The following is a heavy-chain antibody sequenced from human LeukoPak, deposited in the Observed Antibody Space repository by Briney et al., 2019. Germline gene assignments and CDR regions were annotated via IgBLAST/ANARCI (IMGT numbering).Heavy chain of an antibody. D-gene: IGHD6-19*01. CDR1: GGSFSGYY. CDR3: AIGYSSGCFDY. V-gene: IGHV4-34*01. CDR2: INHSGST. J-gene: IGHJ4*02. Sequence: SETLSLTCAVYGGSFSGYYWSWIRQPPGKGLEWIGEINHSGSTNYNPSLKSRVTISVDTSKNQFSLKLSSVTAADTAVYYCAIGYSSGCFDYWGQGTLVTVSS.